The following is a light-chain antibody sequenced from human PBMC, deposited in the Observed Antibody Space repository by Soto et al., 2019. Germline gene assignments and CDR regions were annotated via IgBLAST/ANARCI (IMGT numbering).Light chain of an antibody. V-gene: IGLV2-18*01. CDR2: EAS. CDR3: SLYTSENTYV. CDR1: STDFVTYNR. Sequence: QLVLTQPPSVSGSPGQSVTISCTGTSTDFVTYNRVSWYQQPPGTAPKLIVYEASNRPSGVPDRFSGSKSGNTASLTISGLQAADEADYYCSLYTSENTYVFGTGTKLTVL. J-gene: IGLJ1*01.